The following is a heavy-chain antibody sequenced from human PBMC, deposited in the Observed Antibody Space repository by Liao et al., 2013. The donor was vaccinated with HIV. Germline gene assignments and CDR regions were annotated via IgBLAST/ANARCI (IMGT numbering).Heavy chain of an antibody. Sequence: QVQLQQWGAGLLKPSETLSLTCAVYGGSFSGYYWSWIRQPAGKGLEWIGRIYTSGSTNYNPSLKSRVTISVDTSKNQFSLKLSSVTAADTAVYYCARGSRLRLGLVDYWGQGTLVTVSS. CDR2: IYTSGST. D-gene: IGHD3-16*01. V-gene: IGHV4-59*10. CDR1: GGSFSGYY. J-gene: IGHJ4*02. CDR3: ARGSRLRLGLVDY.